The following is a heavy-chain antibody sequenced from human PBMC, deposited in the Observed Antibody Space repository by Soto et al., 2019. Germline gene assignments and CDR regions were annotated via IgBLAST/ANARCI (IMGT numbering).Heavy chain of an antibody. CDR3: AKADGDFDFSFSAMHV. CDR1: GFTFSNYD. D-gene: IGHD4-17*01. CDR2: ISYAGCKE. J-gene: IGHJ6*02. Sequence: QVQLVESGGGVVQPGGSLRLSCAASGFTFSNYDMYWVRQAPGKGLEWVARISYAGCKESYGDSVKGRFAISRENSKNSLYPQMHSLRHEDTAIYCCAKADGDFDFSFSAMHVWRQGATVTVSS. V-gene: IGHV3-30*18.